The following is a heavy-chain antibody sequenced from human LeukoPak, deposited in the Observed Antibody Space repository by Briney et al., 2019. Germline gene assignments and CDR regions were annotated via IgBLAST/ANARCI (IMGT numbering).Heavy chain of an antibody. CDR3: ARGPWVQGVTSYYFDY. J-gene: IGHJ4*02. V-gene: IGHV1-8*01. CDR2: MNPNSGNT. Sequence: GASVKVSCKASGYTFTSYDINWVRQATGQGLEWMGWMNPNSGNTGYAQKFQGRVTMTRNTSISTAYMELSSLRSEDTAVYYCARGPWVQGVTSYYFDYWGQGTLVTVSS. CDR1: GYTFTSYD. D-gene: IGHD3-10*01.